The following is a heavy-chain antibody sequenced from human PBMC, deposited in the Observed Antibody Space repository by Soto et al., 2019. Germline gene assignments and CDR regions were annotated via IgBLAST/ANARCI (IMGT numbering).Heavy chain of an antibody. D-gene: IGHD6-19*01. CDR2: ISYDGSNK. CDR3: ARGPAYSSCWNFDY. Sequence: QVQLVESGGGVVQPGRSLRLSCAASGFTFSSYAMHWVRQAPGKGLEWVAVISYDGSNKYYADSVKGRFTISRDNSKNMLYLQMNSLRAEDTAVYYCARGPAYSSCWNFDYWGQGTLVTVSS. V-gene: IGHV3-30-3*01. J-gene: IGHJ4*02. CDR1: GFTFSSYA.